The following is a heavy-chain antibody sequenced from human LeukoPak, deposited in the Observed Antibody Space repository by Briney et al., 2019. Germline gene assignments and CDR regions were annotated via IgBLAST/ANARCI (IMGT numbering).Heavy chain of an antibody. D-gene: IGHD6-13*01. V-gene: IGHV3-23*01. J-gene: IGHJ4*02. CDR1: GFTFSRYA. CDR2: LSANSDIK. CDR3: AKGSTAAGPPFAS. Sequence: PGGSLRLSCAASGFTFSRYAMSWVRHAPGKGREWVSGLSANSDIKYNADSVKGPFTISRDNSKNTLYLEMKRLRAQDTAVYNCAKGSTAAGPPFASWGQGTLVTVSS.